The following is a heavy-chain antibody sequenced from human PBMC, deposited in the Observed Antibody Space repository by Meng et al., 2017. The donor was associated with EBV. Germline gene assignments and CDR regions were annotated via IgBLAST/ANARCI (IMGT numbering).Heavy chain of an antibody. D-gene: IGHD4-17*01. J-gene: IGHJ4*02. CDR2: ISSSSSYI. Sequence: EVQLVESGGXLVKPGXSLRLSCAASGFTFSSYSMNWVRQAPGKGLEWVSSISSSSSYIYYADSVKGRFTISRDNAKNSLYLQMNSLRAEDTAVYYCAREGGYGDYFDDWGQGTLVTVSS. V-gene: IGHV3-21*01. CDR1: GFTFSSYS. CDR3: AREGGYGDYFDD.